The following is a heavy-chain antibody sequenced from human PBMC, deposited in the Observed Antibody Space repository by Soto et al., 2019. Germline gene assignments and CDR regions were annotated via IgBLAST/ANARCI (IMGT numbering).Heavy chain of an antibody. CDR3: ARATVTKRLDY. V-gene: IGHV3-48*01. J-gene: IGHJ4*02. CDR2: ISSSSTTI. CDR1: GFTFSSYS. Sequence: GGSLRLSCAASGFTFSSYSMNWVRQAPGKWLEWVSYISSSSTTIYYADSVKGRFTISRDNAKNSLYLQMNSLRAEDTAVYYCARATVTKRLDYWGQGTLVTVSS. D-gene: IGHD4-17*01.